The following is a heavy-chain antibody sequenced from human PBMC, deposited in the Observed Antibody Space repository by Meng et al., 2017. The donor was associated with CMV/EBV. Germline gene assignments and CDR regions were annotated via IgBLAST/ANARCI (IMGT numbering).Heavy chain of an antibody. D-gene: IGHD2-8*01. V-gene: IGHV3-69-1*01. Sequence: GESLKISCAASGFTFSNAWMSWVRQAPGKGLEWVSSISSSSYIYYADSVKGLFTISRDNAKNSLYLQMNSLRAEDTAVYYCARLGGDIVLMNAWGQGTLVTVSS. CDR2: ISSSSYI. J-gene: IGHJ5*02. CDR3: ARLGGDIVLMNA. CDR1: GFTFSNAW.